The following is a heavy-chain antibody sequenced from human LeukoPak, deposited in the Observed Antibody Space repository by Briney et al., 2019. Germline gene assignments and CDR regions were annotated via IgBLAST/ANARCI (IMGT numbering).Heavy chain of an antibody. CDR3: ARHQWEMFDYYDSSGYYYY. Sequence: SETLSLTCAVYGGSFSGYYWSWIRQPPGKGLEWIGEINHSGSTNYNPSLKSRVTISVDTSKNQFSLKLSSVTAADTAVYYCARHQWEMFDYYDSSGYYYYWGQGTLVTVSS. CDR1: GGSFSGYY. D-gene: IGHD3-22*01. J-gene: IGHJ4*02. CDR2: INHSGST. V-gene: IGHV4-34*01.